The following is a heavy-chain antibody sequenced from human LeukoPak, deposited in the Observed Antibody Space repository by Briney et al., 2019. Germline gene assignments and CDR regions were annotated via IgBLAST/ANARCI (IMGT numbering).Heavy chain of an antibody. V-gene: IGHV1-18*01. CDR1: GYTFTSYG. CDR2: ISAYNGNT. J-gene: IGHJ6*02. Sequence: ASVKVSCKASGYTFTSYGISSVRQAPGQGLEWMGWISAYNGNTNYAQKLQGRVTMTTDTSTSTAYMELRSLRSDDTAVYYCARDVYTVTDYYYYGMDVWGQGTTVTVSS. D-gene: IGHD4-17*01. CDR3: ARDVYTVTDYYYYGMDV.